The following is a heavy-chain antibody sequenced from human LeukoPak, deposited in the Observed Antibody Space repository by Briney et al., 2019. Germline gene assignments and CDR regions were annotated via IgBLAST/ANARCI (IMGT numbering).Heavy chain of an antibody. CDR3: TNTPYCSSTSCFEKDYYYYGMDV. J-gene: IGHJ6*02. Sequence: ASVKVSCRASGYTFTSYYIHWVRQAPGQGLEWMGVINPSGGSTNYPQKLQGRVTMTTDTSTSTAYMELRSLRSDDTAVYYCTNTPYCSSTSCFEKDYYYYGMDVWGQGTTVTVSS. D-gene: IGHD2-2*01. CDR2: INPSGGST. CDR1: GYTFTSYY. V-gene: IGHV1-46*01.